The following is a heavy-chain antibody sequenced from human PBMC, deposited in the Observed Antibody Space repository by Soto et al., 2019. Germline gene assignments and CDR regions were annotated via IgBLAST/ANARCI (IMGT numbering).Heavy chain of an antibody. V-gene: IGHV1-69*12. D-gene: IGHD4-17*01. CDR3: ARDGAVTVTTSYFDY. CDR2: IIPLFGTT. J-gene: IGHJ4*02. CDR1: GGTFSRNA. Sequence: QVQLVQSGAAVKKPGSSVKVSCKASGGTFSRNAINWVRQAPGQGLEWMGGIIPLFGTTHYAQNFQGRVTITADESPNTAYMELSSLRSEDTAVYYCARDGAVTVTTSYFDYWGQGTLVSVSS.